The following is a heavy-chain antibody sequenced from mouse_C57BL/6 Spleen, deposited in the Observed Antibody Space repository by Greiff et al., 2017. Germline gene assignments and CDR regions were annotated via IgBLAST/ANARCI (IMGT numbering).Heavy chain of an antibody. CDR1: GYSFTDYN. J-gene: IGHJ2*01. D-gene: IGHD2-13*01. Sequence: EVQGVESGPELVKPGASVKISCKASGYSFTDYNMNWVKQSNGKSLEWIGFINPNYGTTSYNQKFKGKATLTVDQSSSPAYMQLNSLTSEHSAVYYYARAGLLRPLFDYWGQGTTVTVSP. V-gene: IGHV1-39*01. CDR2: INPNYGTT. CDR3: ARAGLLRPLFDY.